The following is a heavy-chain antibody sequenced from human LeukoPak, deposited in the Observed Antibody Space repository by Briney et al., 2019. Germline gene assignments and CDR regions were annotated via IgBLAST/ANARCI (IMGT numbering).Heavy chain of an antibody. CDR2: INPSGGST. Sequence: ASVKVSCKASGYIFTSYYMHWVRQAPGQGLEWMGIINPSGGSTSYAQKFQGRVTMTRDTSTSTVYMELSSLRSEDTAVYYCASSARRITSTFDYWGQGTLVTVSS. V-gene: IGHV1-46*01. CDR3: ASSARRITSTFDY. D-gene: IGHD1-20*01. CDR1: GYIFTSYY. J-gene: IGHJ4*02.